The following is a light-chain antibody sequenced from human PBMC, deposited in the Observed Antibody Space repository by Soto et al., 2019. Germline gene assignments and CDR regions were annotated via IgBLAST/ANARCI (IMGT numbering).Light chain of an antibody. CDR2: DVS. CDR1: ISDVGGYNY. CDR3: CSYAGSYSYV. J-gene: IGLJ1*01. V-gene: IGLV2-11*01. Sequence: QSARSQPRSVRGSPGQPPTISCTGTISDVGGYNYVSWYQEQPGKAPKLMIYDVSKRPSGVPDRFSGSKYGNTASLTISGLQAEDEADDYCCSYAGSYSYVFGTGPKVNV.